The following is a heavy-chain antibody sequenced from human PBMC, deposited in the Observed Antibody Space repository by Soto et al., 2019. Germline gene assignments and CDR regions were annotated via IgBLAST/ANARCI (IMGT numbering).Heavy chain of an antibody. V-gene: IGHV5-51*01. D-gene: IGHD3-22*01. Sequence: GESLKISCKASGYSFSFYWIGWVRQMPGKGLEWMAIMYPDDSDIRYSPSFEAHVTISADKSTSTAFLQWSSLKASDTAMYYCATAYVYDFENSNYYRDAFDIWGQGTLVTVS. CDR3: ATAYVYDFENSNYYRDAFDI. J-gene: IGHJ3*02. CDR1: GYSFSFYW. CDR2: MYPDDSDI.